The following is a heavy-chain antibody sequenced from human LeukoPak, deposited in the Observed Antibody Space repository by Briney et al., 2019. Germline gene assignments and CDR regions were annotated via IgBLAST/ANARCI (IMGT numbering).Heavy chain of an antibody. CDR2: ISAYNGDT. Sequence: SVKVSCKASGYTFTSYGINWVRQAPGQGREWMGWISAYNGDTNYAQKLQGRVTMTTDTSTSTAYMELRSLRSDDTAVYYCARDDALVATGSFDYWGQGTLVTVSS. J-gene: IGHJ4*02. D-gene: IGHD5-12*01. V-gene: IGHV1-18*01. CDR1: GYTFTSYG. CDR3: ARDDALVATGSFDY.